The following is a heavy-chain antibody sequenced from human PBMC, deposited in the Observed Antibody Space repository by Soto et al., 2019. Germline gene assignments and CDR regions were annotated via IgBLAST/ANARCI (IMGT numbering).Heavy chain of an antibody. Sequence: SETLSLTCTVSGGSISSYYWSWIRQPPGKGLEWIGYIYYSGSTNYNPSLKSRVTISVDTSKNQFSLKLSSVNAADTAVYYCARGGLDCSGGSCNNWFDXWGQGTLVTVSX. V-gene: IGHV4-59*01. CDR3: ARGGLDCSGGSCNNWFDX. CDR1: GGSISSYY. CDR2: IYYSGST. J-gene: IGHJ5*02. D-gene: IGHD2-15*01.